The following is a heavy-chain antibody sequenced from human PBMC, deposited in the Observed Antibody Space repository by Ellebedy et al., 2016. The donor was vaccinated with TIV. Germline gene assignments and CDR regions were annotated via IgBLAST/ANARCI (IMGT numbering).Heavy chain of an antibody. CDR1: GYTFTSYG. CDR2: INPIFGTA. Sequence: SVKVSCXASGYTFTSYGISWVRQAPGQGLEWMGGINPIFGTANYAQKFQGRVTITADESTSTAYMELSSLRSEDTAVYYCARATYKRYYDFWSGYSLSWFDPWGQGTLVTVSS. V-gene: IGHV1-69*13. J-gene: IGHJ5*02. CDR3: ARATYKRYYDFWSGYSLSWFDP. D-gene: IGHD3-3*01.